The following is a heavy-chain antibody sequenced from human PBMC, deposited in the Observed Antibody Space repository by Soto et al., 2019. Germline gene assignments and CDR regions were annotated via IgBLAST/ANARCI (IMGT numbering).Heavy chain of an antibody. V-gene: IGHV3-11*01. CDR3: AIPSGYYDSSGYGMDV. CDR1: GFTFSDDY. D-gene: IGHD3-22*01. Sequence: GGSLRLSCAASGFTFSDDYMSGIRQAPGKGLEWVSYISSSGSIIYYADSVKGRFTISRDNAKNPLYLQMNSLRAEDTAVYYCAIPSGYYDSSGYGMDVWGQGT. CDR2: ISSSGSII. J-gene: IGHJ6*02.